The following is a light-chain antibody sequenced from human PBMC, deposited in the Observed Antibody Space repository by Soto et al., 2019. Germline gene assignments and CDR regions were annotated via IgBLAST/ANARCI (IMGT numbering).Light chain of an antibody. J-gene: IGKJ1*01. V-gene: IGKV3-20*01. CDR3: QQYDKSPLT. CDR1: QSVSSNY. Sequence: EIVFTQSPGTLSLSPGERVTLSCMASQSVSSNYLGWYQQKAGQAPRLLIYGASSRATGIPDRFSGSGSGTDFILTISRLEPEDFAVYYCQQYDKSPLTFGQGTKVDIK. CDR2: GAS.